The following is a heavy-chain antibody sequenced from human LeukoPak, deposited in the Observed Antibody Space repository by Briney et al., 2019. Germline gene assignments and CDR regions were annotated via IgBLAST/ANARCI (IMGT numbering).Heavy chain of an antibody. Sequence: ASVKVSCKASGYTFTSYGISWVRQAPGQGLEWKGWISAYNGNTNYAQKLQGRVTMTTDTSTSTAYMELRSLRSDDTAVYYCARTGIWSDMEDWFDPWGQGTLVTVSS. CDR1: GYTFTSYG. D-gene: IGHD3-3*01. CDR2: ISAYNGNT. V-gene: IGHV1-18*04. CDR3: ARTGIWSDMEDWFDP. J-gene: IGHJ5*02.